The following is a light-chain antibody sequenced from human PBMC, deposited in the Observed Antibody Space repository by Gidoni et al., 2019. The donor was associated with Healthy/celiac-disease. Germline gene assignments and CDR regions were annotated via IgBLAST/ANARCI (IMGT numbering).Light chain of an antibody. J-gene: IGKJ3*01. Sequence: EIVMTQSPATLPVSPGERATLSCRASQSVSSNLAWYQQKPGQAPRLLLYGASTRATGIPARFSGSGSGTEFTLTISSLQSADFAVYYCQQYNNWPPFTFGPGTKVDIK. V-gene: IGKV3-15*01. CDR2: GAS. CDR1: QSVSSN. CDR3: QQYNNWPPFT.